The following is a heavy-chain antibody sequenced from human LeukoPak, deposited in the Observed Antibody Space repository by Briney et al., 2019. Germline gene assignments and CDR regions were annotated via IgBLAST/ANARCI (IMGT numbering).Heavy chain of an antibody. Sequence: ASVKVSCKASGYTFTGYYMHWVRQAPGQGLEWMGWINPNSGGTNYAQKFQGWVTMTRDTSISTAYMELSRLRSDDTAVYYCARDPDPARMYSGSSRNWFDPWSQGTLVTVSS. V-gene: IGHV1-2*04. J-gene: IGHJ5*02. D-gene: IGHD1-26*01. CDR1: GYTFTGYY. CDR3: ARDPDPARMYSGSSRNWFDP. CDR2: INPNSGGT.